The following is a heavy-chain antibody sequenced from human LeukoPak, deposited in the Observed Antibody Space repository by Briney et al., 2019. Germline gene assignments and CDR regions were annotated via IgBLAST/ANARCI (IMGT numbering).Heavy chain of an antibody. CDR1: GGSISSSSYY. CDR2: IYYSGST. V-gene: IGHV4-39*01. Sequence: SETLSLTCTVSGGSISSSSYYWGWIRQPPGKGLEWIGSIYYSGSTYYNPSLKSRVTISVDTSKNQFSLKLSSVTAADTAVYYCASGYYYYGMDVWGQGTTVTVSS. J-gene: IGHJ6*02. CDR3: ASGYYYYGMDV.